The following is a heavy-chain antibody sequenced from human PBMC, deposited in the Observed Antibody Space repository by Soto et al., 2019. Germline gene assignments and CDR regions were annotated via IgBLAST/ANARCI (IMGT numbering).Heavy chain of an antibody. CDR2: IFSGGST. CDR1: GFTVFNNY. J-gene: IGHJ4*02. V-gene: IGHV3-53*01. Sequence: GGSLRLSCAASGFTVFNNYMSWVRQAPGEGLEWVSVIFSGGSTSYADSVKGRFTVSRDSSKNTLYLQMNSLRAEDTAVYYCATHPSSLKWGQGTLVTVSS. CDR3: ATHPSSLK.